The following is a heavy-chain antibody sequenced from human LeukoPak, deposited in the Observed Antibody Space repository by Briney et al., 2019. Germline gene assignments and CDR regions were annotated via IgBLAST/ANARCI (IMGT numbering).Heavy chain of an antibody. CDR3: ARDSLGDYVWGSYRHDFDY. CDR1: GYTFTSYG. J-gene: IGHJ4*02. Sequence: GASVKVPCKASGYTFTSYGISWVRQAPGQGLEWMGWISAYNGNTNYAQKLQGRVTMTTDTSTSTAYMELRSLRSDDTAVYYCARDSLGDYVWGSYRHDFDYWGQGTLVTVSS. D-gene: IGHD3-16*02. V-gene: IGHV1-18*01. CDR2: ISAYNGNT.